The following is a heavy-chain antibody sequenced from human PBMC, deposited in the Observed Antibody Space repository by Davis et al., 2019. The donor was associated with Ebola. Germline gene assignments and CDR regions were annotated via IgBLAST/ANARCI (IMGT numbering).Heavy chain of an antibody. Sequence: GESLKISCQASGYTFTSYWIGWVRQMPGKGLEWMGLIYPSDSDTVYSPSFQRQVNISVDKSITTAYLQWNSLKASDTAMYYCARLIIQTFGSFDIWGQGTMVTVSS. CDR3: ARLIIQTFGSFDI. J-gene: IGHJ3*02. D-gene: IGHD1-1*01. V-gene: IGHV5-51*01. CDR2: IYPSDSDT. CDR1: GYTFTSYW.